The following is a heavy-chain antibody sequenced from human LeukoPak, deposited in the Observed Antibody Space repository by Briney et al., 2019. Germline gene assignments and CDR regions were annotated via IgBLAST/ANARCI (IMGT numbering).Heavy chain of an antibody. CDR3: ASRGSGWYYFDY. V-gene: IGHV4-4*02. Sequence: SETLSLTCAVSGGSLSSSNWWSWVRQPPGKGLEWMGEIYHSGSTNYNPPLKSGVTISVDNSKNQFSLKLSSVTAADTAVYYCASRGSGWYYFDYSGQGTLVTVSS. CDR2: IYHSGST. J-gene: IGHJ4*02. D-gene: IGHD6-19*01. CDR1: GGSLSSSNW.